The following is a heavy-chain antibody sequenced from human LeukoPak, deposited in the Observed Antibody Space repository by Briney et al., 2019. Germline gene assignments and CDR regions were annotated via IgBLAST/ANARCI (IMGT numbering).Heavy chain of an antibody. Sequence: KRDGSQKYYLDSVKGRFTISRDNAKNSLYLQMNSLRAEDTAIYYCAKDPPSFHHWGQGTLITVSS. CDR3: AKDPPSFHH. J-gene: IGHJ1*01. CDR2: KRDGSQK. V-gene: IGHV3-7*01.